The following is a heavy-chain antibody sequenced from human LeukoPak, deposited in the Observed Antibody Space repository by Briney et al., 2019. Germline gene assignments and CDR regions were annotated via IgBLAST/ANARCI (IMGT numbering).Heavy chain of an antibody. D-gene: IGHD6-13*01. V-gene: IGHV4-34*01. J-gene: IGHJ5*02. CDR2: INHSGST. CDR1: GGSFSGYY. CDR3: ARGPRYSSSWSLGGWFDP. Sequence: SETLSLTCAIYGGSFSGYYWSWIRQPPGKGLEWIGEINHSGSTNYNPSLKSRVTISVDTSKNQFSLKLSSVTAADTAVYYCARGPRYSSSWSLGGWFDPWGQGTLVTVSS.